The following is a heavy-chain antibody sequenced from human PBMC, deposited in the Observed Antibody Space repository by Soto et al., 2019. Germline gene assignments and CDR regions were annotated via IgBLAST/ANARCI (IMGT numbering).Heavy chain of an antibody. CDR2: IYYSGST. J-gene: IGHJ2*01. Sequence: QVQLQESGPGLVKPSETLSLTCTVSGGSISSYYWSWIRQPPGKGLEWIGYIYYSGSTNYNPSLTSRVTISVDTSKNQFSLKLSSVTAADTAVYYCARAREDDFWSCYYNYWYFDLWGRGTLVTVSS. CDR1: GGSISSYY. V-gene: IGHV4-59*01. D-gene: IGHD3-3*01. CDR3: ARAREDDFWSCYYNYWYFDL.